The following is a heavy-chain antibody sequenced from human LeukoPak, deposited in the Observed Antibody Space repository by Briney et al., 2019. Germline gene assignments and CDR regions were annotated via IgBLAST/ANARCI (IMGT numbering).Heavy chain of an antibody. D-gene: IGHD3-10*01. J-gene: IGHJ4*02. Sequence: SETLSLTCTVSGVSISSSSYCWGWLRQPPGKGLEWIVSIYYSGSTYYNPSLKSRVTISVDTSKNQFSLKLSSVTTAETAVYYCARHTSYYYGSGSYQDYWGQGTLVTVSS. V-gene: IGHV4-39*01. CDR1: GVSISSSSYC. CDR2: IYYSGST. CDR3: ARHTSYYYGSGSYQDY.